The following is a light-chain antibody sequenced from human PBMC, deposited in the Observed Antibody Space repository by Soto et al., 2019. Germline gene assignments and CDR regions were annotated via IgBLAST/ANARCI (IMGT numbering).Light chain of an antibody. V-gene: IGKV3-20*01. CDR3: QQYGSSPWT. CDR1: QSVSSSY. J-gene: IGKJ1*01. Sequence: EIVLTQSPGTLSLSPGERATLSCRASQSVSSSYLAWYQQNPGQAPRLLIYGASSRATGSPDRFSGSGSGTDFTLTISRLEPEDFAVYYCQQYGSSPWTFGQGTKVEIK. CDR2: GAS.